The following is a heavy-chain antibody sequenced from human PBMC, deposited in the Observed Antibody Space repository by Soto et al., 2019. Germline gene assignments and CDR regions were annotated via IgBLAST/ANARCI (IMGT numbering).Heavy chain of an antibody. V-gene: IGHV3-20*04. Sequence: EVPLGESGGGVLRPGGSLRLSCAASGFTFDDYGMSWARQAPGKGLEWVSGVNWNGGSTGYADSVKGRFTISRDNAKNSLYLQMNSLRAEDTAFYYCVRGASLNFDYWGQGTLVTVSS. J-gene: IGHJ4*02. D-gene: IGHD1-26*01. CDR3: VRGASLNFDY. CDR2: VNWNGGST. CDR1: GFTFDDYG.